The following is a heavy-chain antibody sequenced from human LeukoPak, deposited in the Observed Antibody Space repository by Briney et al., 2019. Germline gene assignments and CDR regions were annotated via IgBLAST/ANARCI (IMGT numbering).Heavy chain of an antibody. CDR3: ARAKYDILTGYSQTHFDY. V-gene: IGHV3-21*01. CDR2: SSSSSSYK. D-gene: IGHD3-9*01. J-gene: IGHJ4*02. CDR1: GFIFSSYS. Sequence: PGGSLRLSCAASGFIFSSYSMNWVRQAPGKGLEWVSASSSSSSYKYYADSVKGRFTISRDNAKNSLYLQMNSLRAEDTAVYYCARAKYDILTGYSQTHFDYWGQGTLVTVSS.